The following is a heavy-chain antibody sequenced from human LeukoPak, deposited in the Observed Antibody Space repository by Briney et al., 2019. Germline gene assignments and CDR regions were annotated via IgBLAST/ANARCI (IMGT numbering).Heavy chain of an antibody. CDR3: ASRTVTTDY. CDR2: INHSGST. CDR1: GGSFSGYY. V-gene: IGHV4-34*01. J-gene: IGHJ4*02. Sequence: SETLSLTRAVYGGSFSGYYWSWIRQPPGKGLEWIGEINHSGSTNYNPSLKSRVTISVDTSKNQFSLKLSSVTAADTAVYYCASRTVTTDYWGQGTLVTVSS. D-gene: IGHD4-4*01.